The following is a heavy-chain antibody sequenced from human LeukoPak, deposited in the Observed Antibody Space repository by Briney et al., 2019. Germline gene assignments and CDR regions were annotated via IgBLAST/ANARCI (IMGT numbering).Heavy chain of an antibody. CDR2: INPSGGST. CDR3: ARDTHCSGGSCYSFDY. J-gene: IGHJ4*02. V-gene: IGHV1-46*01. Sequence: ASVKVSCKASGYTFTSYYMHWVRQAPGQGLEWMGIINPSGGSTSYAQKFQGRVTMTRDTSTSTVYMELSSPRSEDTAVYYCARDTHCSGGSCYSFDYWGQGTLVTVSS. D-gene: IGHD2-15*01. CDR1: GYTFTSYY.